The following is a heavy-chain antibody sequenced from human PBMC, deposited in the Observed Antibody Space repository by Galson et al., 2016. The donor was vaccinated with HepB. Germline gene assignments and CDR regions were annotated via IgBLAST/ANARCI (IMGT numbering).Heavy chain of an antibody. J-gene: IGHJ4*02. Sequence: SLRLSCAASGFSFDYHTMHWVRQSPGKAPEWVSAITSVSTHTYYADSVRGRFTISRDNAKNSLYLQMNSPKVEDTAIYYCARLVSVAFGLDYWGPGTLVTVSS. CDR3: ARLVSVAFGLDY. CDR2: ITSVSTHT. D-gene: IGHD3-3*02. CDR1: GFSFDYHT. V-gene: IGHV3-21*01.